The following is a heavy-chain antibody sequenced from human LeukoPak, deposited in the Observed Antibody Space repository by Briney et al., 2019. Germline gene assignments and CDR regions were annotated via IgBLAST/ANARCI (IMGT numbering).Heavy chain of an antibody. CDR2: IIPIFGTA. CDR1: GGTFSSYA. D-gene: IGHD6-13*01. V-gene: IGHV1-69*13. J-gene: IGHJ4*02. CDR3: ARALRVGYRSSWGSFDY. Sequence: ASVKVSCKASGGTFSSYAISWVRQAPGQGLEWMGGIIPIFGTANYAQKFQGRVTITADESTSTAYMELSSLRSEDTAVYYCARALRVGYRSSWGSFDYWGQGTLVTVSS.